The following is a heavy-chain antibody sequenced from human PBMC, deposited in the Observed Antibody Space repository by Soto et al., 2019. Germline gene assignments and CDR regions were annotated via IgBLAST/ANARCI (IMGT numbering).Heavy chain of an antibody. CDR2: ISSSSSYI. CDR3: AIMVGYGSGGSCYSDY. D-gene: IGHD2-15*01. J-gene: IGHJ4*02. CDR1: GLAVIGCS. V-gene: IGHV3-21*01. Sequence: HGWSLRLSGASCGLAVIGCSMILVRQAQGKGLEWVSSISSSSSYIYYADSVKGRFTISRDNAKNSLYLQMNSLRAEDTAVYYCAIMVGYGSGGSCYSDYWGQGTLVTVSS.